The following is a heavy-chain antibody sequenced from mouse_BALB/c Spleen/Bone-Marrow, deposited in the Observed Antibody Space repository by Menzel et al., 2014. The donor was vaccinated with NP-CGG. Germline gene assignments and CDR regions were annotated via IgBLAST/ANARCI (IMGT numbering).Heavy chain of an antibody. CDR1: GYTFSNYW. Sequence: VKLMESGAEQMQPGASVKISCKATGYTFSNYWIEWVKQRPGHGLEWIGEILPGNTNANYNEKFKGRATFTADTSSNTAYMQRSSLTSEDSAVYYCARGWYSMDDWGQGTSVTVSS. J-gene: IGHJ4*01. CDR2: ILPGNTNA. V-gene: IGHV1-9*01. CDR3: ARGWYSMDD.